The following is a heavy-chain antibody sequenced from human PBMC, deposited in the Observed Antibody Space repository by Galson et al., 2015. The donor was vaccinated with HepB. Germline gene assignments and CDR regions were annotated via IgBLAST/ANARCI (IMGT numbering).Heavy chain of an antibody. Sequence: SLRLSCAASGLIFSDYYMSWVRQAPGKGLDWVSYITSSGSAIYADSVKGRFTVSGDNDKNSLFLQMNSLRGEDTAVYYCATIPADRNGWYHHDSWGQGTLVTVSS. V-gene: IGHV3-11*01. CDR3: ATIPADRNGWYHHDS. J-gene: IGHJ5*01. CDR2: ITSSGSAI. D-gene: IGHD6-19*01. CDR1: GLIFSDYY.